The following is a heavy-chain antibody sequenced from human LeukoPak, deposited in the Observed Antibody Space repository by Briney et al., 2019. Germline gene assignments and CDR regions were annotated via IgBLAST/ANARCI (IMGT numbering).Heavy chain of an antibody. D-gene: IGHD5/OR15-5a*01. Sequence: ASVKDSCEASGYTFTDYYIHWLRQAPGQGPEWMGWINPDSGGTNNAQKFQGRVTMTRDTSINTAYMQLSSLRSDDTALYYCARATKVVSGQAAWFDPWGQGTPVIVSS. CDR2: INPDSGGT. V-gene: IGHV1-2*02. CDR3: ARATKVVSGQAAWFDP. J-gene: IGHJ5*02. CDR1: GYTFTDYY.